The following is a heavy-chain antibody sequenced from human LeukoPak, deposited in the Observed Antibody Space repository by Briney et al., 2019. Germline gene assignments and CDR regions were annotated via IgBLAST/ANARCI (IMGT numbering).Heavy chain of an antibody. J-gene: IGHJ6*03. V-gene: IGHV1-8*01. CDR3: ARRVGYYYYMDV. CDR1: GYTFGSYE. CDR2: MNSNTGNT. Sequence: ASVKVSCKASGYTFGSYEINWVRQATGQGPEWMGWMNSNTGNTGYAQKFQGRVTMTRNTSITTAYMELSSLRYEDTAVYYCARRVGYYYYMDVWGKGTTVTVSS.